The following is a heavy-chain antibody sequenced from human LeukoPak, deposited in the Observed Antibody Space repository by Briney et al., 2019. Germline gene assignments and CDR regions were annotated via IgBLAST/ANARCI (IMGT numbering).Heavy chain of an antibody. J-gene: IGHJ3*02. V-gene: IGHV3-21*01. D-gene: IGHD3-9*01. Sequence: GGSLRLSCAASGFTFSSYGMTWVRQAPGKGLEWVSSISSSSSYIYYADSVKGRFTISRDNAKNSLYLQMNSLRAEDTAVYYCARDVHVLRYFDWLSRTDAFDIWGQGTMVTVSS. CDR2: ISSSSSYI. CDR1: GFTFSSYG. CDR3: ARDVHVLRYFDWLSRTDAFDI.